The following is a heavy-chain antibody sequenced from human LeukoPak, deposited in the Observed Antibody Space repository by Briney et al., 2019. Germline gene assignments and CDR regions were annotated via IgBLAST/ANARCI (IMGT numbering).Heavy chain of an antibody. J-gene: IGHJ4*02. D-gene: IGHD3-22*01. CDR2: ISGSGGST. CDR1: GFTFSSYA. CDR3: AKDQSAMIVVVITFDY. Sequence: QPGGSLRLSCAASGFTFSSYAISWVRQAPGKGLEWVSAISGSGGSTYYADSVKGRFTISRDNSKNTLYLQMNSLRAEDTAVYYCAKDQSAMIVVVITFDYWGQGTLVTVSS. V-gene: IGHV3-23*01.